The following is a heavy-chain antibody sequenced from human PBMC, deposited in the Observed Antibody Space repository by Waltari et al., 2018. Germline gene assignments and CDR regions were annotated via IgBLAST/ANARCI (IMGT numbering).Heavy chain of an antibody. CDR3: ASHDFSKSAVGY. V-gene: IGHV4-4*07. CDR1: GGSISSYS. CDR2: IRTSGGT. D-gene: IGHD4-4*01. J-gene: IGHJ4*02. Sequence: QVQLQESGPGLVKPSETLSLTCTVSGGSISSYSWNWIRQPAGKGLELIGRIRTSGGTDYSPSLKSRVTVSKDTSKNQVSLRLTSVTAADSAMYYCASHDFSKSAVGYWGQGTLVTVSS.